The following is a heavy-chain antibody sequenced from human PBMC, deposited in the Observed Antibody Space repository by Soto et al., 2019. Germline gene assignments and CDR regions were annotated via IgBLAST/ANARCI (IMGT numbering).Heavy chain of an antibody. CDR1: GGSISSSSYY. J-gene: IGHJ4*02. D-gene: IGHD5-12*01. CDR2: IYYSGST. CDR3: ARTKRWLQFGSYYFDY. V-gene: IGHV4-39*01. Sequence: SETLSLTCTVSGGSISSSSYYWGWIRQPPGKGLEWIGSIYYSGSTYYNPSLKIRVTISVDTSKNQFSLKLSSVTAADTAVYYCARTKRWLQFGSYYFDYWGQGTLVTVSS.